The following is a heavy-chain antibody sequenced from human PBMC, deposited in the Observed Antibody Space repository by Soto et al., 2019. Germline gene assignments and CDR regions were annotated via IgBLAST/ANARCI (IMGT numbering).Heavy chain of an antibody. D-gene: IGHD5-18*01. J-gene: IGHJ4*02. CDR1: GFPLSSYW. CDR3: AKDRAYGYPGPLD. CDR2: ISDSEGST. Sequence: PGGSLRLSCAASGFPLSSYWMSWVRQAPGKGLEWVSNISDSEGSTYYADSVKGRFTISRDNSKNTLYLQMNSLRAEDTAVYYCAKDRAYGYPGPLDWGQGTLVTVSS. V-gene: IGHV3-23*01.